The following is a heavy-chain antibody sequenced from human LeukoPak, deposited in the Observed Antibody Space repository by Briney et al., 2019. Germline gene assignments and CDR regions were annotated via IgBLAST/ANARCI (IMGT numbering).Heavy chain of an antibody. CDR1: GFTFSDYY. J-gene: IGHJ6*02. CDR3: ARDTNNGLDV. CDR2: ISSSGRLM. V-gene: IGHV3-11*01. D-gene: IGHD1-14*01. Sequence: PGGSLRLSCAASGFTFSDYYINWIRQAPGKGLEWVSHISSSGRLMQYADSVEGRFTITRDNAQNFMSLQMNSLKPEDTAVYYCARDTNNGLDVWGRRTTVTVSS.